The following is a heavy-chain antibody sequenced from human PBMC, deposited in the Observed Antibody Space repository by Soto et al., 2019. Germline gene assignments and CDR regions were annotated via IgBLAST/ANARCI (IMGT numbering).Heavy chain of an antibody. Sequence: SETLSLTCNVSGDSIDTYYWNWIRQSPGKGLEWIGYVHSRGSTKYNPALQSRVTISVDAPKNQFSLKLSSVTAADTAVYYCARDRYSGYDWAAPDSWGQGILVTVSS. CDR2: VHSRGST. D-gene: IGHD5-12*01. CDR3: ARDRYSGYDWAAPDS. J-gene: IGHJ5*02. CDR1: GDSIDTYY. V-gene: IGHV4-59*01.